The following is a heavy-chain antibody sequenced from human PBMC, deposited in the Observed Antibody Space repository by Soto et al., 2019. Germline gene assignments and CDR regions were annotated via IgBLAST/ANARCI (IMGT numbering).Heavy chain of an antibody. D-gene: IGHD6-13*01. J-gene: IGHJ4*02. CDR1: GDSLSSISAA. Sequence: SQTLSLICVISGDSLSSISAACNWIRQSPSRGLEWLGRTYYRSKWYNDYAVSVKSRITINPDTSKNQFSLQLNSVTPDDTAVYYCAGGEGYSSTPKALDSWGQGTPVTVSS. CDR2: TYYRSKWYN. CDR3: AGGEGYSSTPKALDS. V-gene: IGHV6-1*01.